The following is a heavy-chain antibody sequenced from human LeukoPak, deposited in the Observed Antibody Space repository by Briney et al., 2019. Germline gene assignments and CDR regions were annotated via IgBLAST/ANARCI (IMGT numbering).Heavy chain of an antibody. Sequence: RGCLRLSRAASGFASRTSWMDSVPQAPGRGLEWAGNINQGGSVKHYVDSVRGRFTISRDNARNSVDLQLNTLRVEDTAVYYCTRDFVFWARGTLITASA. CDR1: GFASRTSW. D-gene: IGHD3-3*01. CDR2: INQGGSVK. J-gene: IGHJ4*02. CDR3: TRDFVF. V-gene: IGHV3-7*01.